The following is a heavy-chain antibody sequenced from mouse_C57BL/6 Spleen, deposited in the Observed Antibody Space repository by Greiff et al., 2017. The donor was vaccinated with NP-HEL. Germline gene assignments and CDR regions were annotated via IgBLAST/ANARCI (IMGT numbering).Heavy chain of an antibody. CDR2: IHPNSGST. D-gene: IGHD1-1*01. V-gene: IGHV1-64*01. J-gene: IGHJ2*01. CDR3: ARDLYGTQVGY. Sequence: QVQLQQPGAELVKPGASVKLSCKASGYTFTSYWMHWVKQRPGQGLEWIGMIHPNSGSTNYNEKFKSKATLTVDKSSSTAYMQLSSLTSEDSAVYYCARDLYGTQVGYWGQGTTLTVSS. CDR1: GYTFTSYW.